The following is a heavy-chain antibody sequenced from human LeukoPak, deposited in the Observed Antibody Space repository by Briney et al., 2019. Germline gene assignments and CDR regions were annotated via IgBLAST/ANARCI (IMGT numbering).Heavy chain of an antibody. CDR2: ISSSGSTI. V-gene: IGHV3-11*01. CDR1: GFTFSDYY. Sequence: GGSLRLSCAASGFTFSDYYMSWIRQAPGKGLEWVSYISSSGSTIYYADSVKGRFTISRDNDKTSLYLQMNSLRAEDTAVYYCARGVSTPVLRFLTARYNWFDPWGQGTLVTVSS. CDR3: ARGVSTPVLRFLTARYNWFDP. D-gene: IGHD3-3*01. J-gene: IGHJ5*02.